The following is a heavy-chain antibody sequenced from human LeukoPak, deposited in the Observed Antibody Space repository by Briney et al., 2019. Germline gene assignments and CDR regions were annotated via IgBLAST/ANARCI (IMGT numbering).Heavy chain of an antibody. CDR2: INHSGST. D-gene: IGHD4-11*01. Sequence: SETLSLTCAVYGGSFSGYYWSWIRQPPGKGLEWMGEINHSGSTNYNPSLKSRVTISVDTSKNQFSLKLSSVTAADTAVYYCARASNRVTYYYYYYMDVWGKGTTVTVSS. CDR1: GGSFSGYY. V-gene: IGHV4-34*01. CDR3: ARASNRVTYYYYYYMDV. J-gene: IGHJ6*03.